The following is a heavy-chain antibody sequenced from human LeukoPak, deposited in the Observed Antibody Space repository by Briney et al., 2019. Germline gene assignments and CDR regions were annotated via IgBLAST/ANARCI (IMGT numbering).Heavy chain of an antibody. V-gene: IGHV4-59*08. D-gene: IGHD2-2*01. J-gene: IGHJ4*02. Sequence: SETLSLTCTVSGASISSYYWSWIRQPPGKGLEWIGYIYYSGSTNYNPSLKSRVTISVDTSKNQFSLKLSSVTAADTAVYYCARHEYPWYFDYWGQGTLVTVSS. CDR3: ARHEYPWYFDY. CDR2: IYYSGST. CDR1: GASISSYY.